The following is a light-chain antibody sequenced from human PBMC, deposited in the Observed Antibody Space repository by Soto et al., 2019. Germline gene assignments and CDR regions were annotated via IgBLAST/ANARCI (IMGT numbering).Light chain of an antibody. V-gene: IGKV1-39*01. Sequence: DIQMTQSPSSLSASVGDRVTITCRASQSISSYLNWYQQKPVKAPKLLIYAASSLQSGVPSRFSGSGSGTDFTLTISSLQPEDFATYYCQQSYSTPRITFGQGTRLEIK. CDR3: QQSYSTPRIT. CDR2: AAS. J-gene: IGKJ5*01. CDR1: QSISSY.